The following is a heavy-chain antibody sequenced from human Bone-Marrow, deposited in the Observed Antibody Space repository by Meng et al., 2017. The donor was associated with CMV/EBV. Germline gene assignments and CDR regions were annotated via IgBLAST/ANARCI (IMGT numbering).Heavy chain of an antibody. J-gene: IGHJ3*02. Sequence: GESLKISCAACGFTFSSYDMHWVRQATGKGLEWVSAIGTAGDTYYPGSVKGQFTISRENAKNTLYLQMNSLRAEDTAVYYCAIVGATDLLHAFDIWGQGTMVTVSS. D-gene: IGHD1-26*01. CDR1: GFTFSSYD. V-gene: IGHV3-13*03. CDR2: IGTAGDT. CDR3: AIVGATDLLHAFDI.